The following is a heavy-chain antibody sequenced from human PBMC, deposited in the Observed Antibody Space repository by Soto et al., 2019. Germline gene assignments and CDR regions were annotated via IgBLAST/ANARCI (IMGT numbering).Heavy chain of an antibody. Sequence: SETLSLTCAVYGGSFSGYYWSWIRQPPGKGLEWIGYIYYSGSTNYNPSLKSRVTISVDTSKNQFSPKLSSVTAADTAVYYCARVLGYYYDSSGYYPFDYWGQGTLVTVSS. CDR3: ARVLGYYYDSSGYYPFDY. D-gene: IGHD3-22*01. CDR2: IYYSGST. V-gene: IGHV4-59*01. J-gene: IGHJ4*02. CDR1: GGSFSGYY.